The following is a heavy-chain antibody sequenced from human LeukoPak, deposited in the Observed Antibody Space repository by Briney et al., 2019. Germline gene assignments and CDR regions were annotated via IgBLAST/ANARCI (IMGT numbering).Heavy chain of an antibody. CDR3: AKDPELTYSSSRHFDY. CDR2: IRYDGSNK. J-gene: IGHJ4*02. D-gene: IGHD6-6*01. V-gene: IGHV3-30*02. CDR1: GFTFSSYG. Sequence: PGGSLRLSCAASGFTFSSYGMHWVRQAPGKGLEWVAFIRYDGSNKYYADSVKGRFTISRDNSKNTLYLQMNSLRAEDTAVYYCAKDPELTYSSSRHFDYWGQGTLVTVSS.